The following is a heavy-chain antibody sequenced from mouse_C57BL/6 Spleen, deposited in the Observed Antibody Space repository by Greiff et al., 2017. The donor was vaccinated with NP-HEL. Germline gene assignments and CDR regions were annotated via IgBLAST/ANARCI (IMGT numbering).Heavy chain of an antibody. V-gene: IGHV3-6*01. CDR3: AREDGNPFDY. Sequence: EVQLQESGPGLVKPSQSLSLTCSVTGYSITSGYYWNWIRQFPGNKLEWMGYISYDGSNNYNPSLKNRISITRDTSKNQFFLKLNSVTTEDTATYYCAREDGNPFDYWGQGTTLTVSS. CDR1: GYSITSGYY. D-gene: IGHD2-1*01. J-gene: IGHJ2*01. CDR2: ISYDGSN.